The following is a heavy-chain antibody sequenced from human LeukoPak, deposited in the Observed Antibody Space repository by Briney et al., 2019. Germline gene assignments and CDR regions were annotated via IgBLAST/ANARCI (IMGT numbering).Heavy chain of an antibody. V-gene: IGHV4-34*01. D-gene: IGHD3-22*01. Sequence: KPSETLSLTCAVYGGSFSSYYWSWIRQPPGKGLEWIGEINHTGSTKYNPSLKSRVSISVDTSKNQFSLKLSSVTAADTAVYYCARGSPPRRNYDSRGYYSYYFDYWGQGTLVTVSS. J-gene: IGHJ4*02. CDR1: GGSFSSYY. CDR2: INHTGST. CDR3: ARGSPPRRNYDSRGYYSYYFDY.